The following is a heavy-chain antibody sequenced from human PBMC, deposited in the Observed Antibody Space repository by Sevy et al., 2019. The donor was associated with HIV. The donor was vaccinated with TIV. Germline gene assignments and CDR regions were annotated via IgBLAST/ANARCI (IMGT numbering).Heavy chain of an antibody. CDR3: AKGGSSSDYFDY. J-gene: IGHJ4*02. V-gene: IGHV3-9*01. D-gene: IGHD6-13*01. CDR2: ISWNSGSI. CDR1: GFTFDDYA. Sequence: GGSLRLSCAASGFTFDDYAMHWVRQAPGKGLEWVSGISWNSGSIGYADSVKGRFTISRDNAKNSLYLQMNSLGAEDTALYYCAKGGSSSDYFDYWGQGTLVTVSS.